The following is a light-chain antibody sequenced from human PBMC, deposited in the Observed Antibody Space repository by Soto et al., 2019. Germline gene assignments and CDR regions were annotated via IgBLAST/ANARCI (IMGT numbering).Light chain of an antibody. J-gene: IGKJ1*01. CDR3: QQYDNWPQT. Sequence: EIALTQSPVTLSLSPGERATLSCRASQSVSSNYLAWYQQKPGQAPRLLMYGASTRATGIPARFSGTGSGTDFTLTVSSLQSEDFAVYYCQQYDNWPQTFGQGTKVDIK. CDR1: QSVSSN. CDR2: GAS. V-gene: IGKV3-15*01.